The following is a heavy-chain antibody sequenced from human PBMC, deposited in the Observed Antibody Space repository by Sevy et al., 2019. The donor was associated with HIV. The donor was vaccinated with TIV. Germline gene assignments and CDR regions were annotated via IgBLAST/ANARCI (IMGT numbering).Heavy chain of an antibody. J-gene: IGHJ3*02. CDR1: GFTFSSYD. D-gene: IGHD5-12*01. V-gene: IGHV3-13*01. Sequence: GGSLRLSCAASGFTFSSYDMHWVRQATGKGLEWVSAIGTAGDTYYPGSVKGRFTIYRENAKNSLNLQMNSLRAGDTAVYYCARAASVWLRGAFDIWGQGTMVTVSS. CDR3: ARAASVWLRGAFDI. CDR2: IGTAGDT.